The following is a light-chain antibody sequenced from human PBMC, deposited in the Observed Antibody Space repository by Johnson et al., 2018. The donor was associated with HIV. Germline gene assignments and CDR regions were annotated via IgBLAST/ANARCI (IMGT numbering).Light chain of an antibody. CDR1: SSNIGNNY. Sequence: QSVLTQPPSVSAAPGQKVTISCSGSSSNIGNNYVSWYQHLPGTAPKLLIYDNNKRPSGIPDRFSGSKSGTSATLGITGLPTGAEADYYCGTWDSSLRVGFFGTGTKVTVL. V-gene: IGLV1-51*01. CDR2: DNN. CDR3: GTWDSSLRVGF. J-gene: IGLJ1*01.